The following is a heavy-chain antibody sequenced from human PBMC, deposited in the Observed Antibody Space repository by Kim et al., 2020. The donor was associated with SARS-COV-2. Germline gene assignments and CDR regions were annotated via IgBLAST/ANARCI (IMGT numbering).Heavy chain of an antibody. Sequence: GGSLRLSCAASGFTVNANYMSWVRQAPGKGLEWVSLISSGGNANYAASVQGRFSISRDTSKNTLFLQMNNLRGEDTAVYYCARGGAPGYSPVPPNPWGQG. CDR2: ISSGGNA. V-gene: IGHV3-53*01. D-gene: IGHD2-15*01. J-gene: IGHJ5*02. CDR3: ARGGAPGYSPVPPNP. CDR1: GFTVNANY.